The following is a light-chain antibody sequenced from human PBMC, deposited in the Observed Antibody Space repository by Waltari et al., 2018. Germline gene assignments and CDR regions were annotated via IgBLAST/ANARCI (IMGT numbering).Light chain of an antibody. Sequence: DIVMTQSPLSLSVTPGEPASISCRSSQSLLRSTGYNFLDWYLQKPGQPPQLLISLGSDRASGVPDRFSGGGTGTDFTLKISRVEAEDVGIYYCMQALHTPTTFGPGTKVDIK. CDR1: QSLLRSTGYNF. CDR3: MQALHTPTT. CDR2: LGS. J-gene: IGKJ3*01. V-gene: IGKV2-28*01.